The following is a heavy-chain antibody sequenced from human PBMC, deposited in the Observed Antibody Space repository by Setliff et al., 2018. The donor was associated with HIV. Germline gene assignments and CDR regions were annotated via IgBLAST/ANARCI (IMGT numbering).Heavy chain of an antibody. CDR1: GGSSNSYY. V-gene: IGHV4-59*08. J-gene: IGHJ6*02. D-gene: IGHD6-13*01. Sequence: KASETLSLTCTVSGGSSNSYYWSWLRQPPGKGLEWIGNVYYTGSTNYNPSLKSRITISIDTSKNHFSLKLSSVTAADTAVYYCARHGAAAVGMDVWGQGTTVTVSS. CDR3: ARHGAAAVGMDV. CDR2: VYYTGST.